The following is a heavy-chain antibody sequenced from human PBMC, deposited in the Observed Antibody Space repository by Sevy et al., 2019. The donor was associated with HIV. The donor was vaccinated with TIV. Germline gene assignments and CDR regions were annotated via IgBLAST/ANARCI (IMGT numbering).Heavy chain of an antibody. Sequence: SETLSLTCSVSGGSMRNFYWSWIRQPPGKGLEWIGNIYYSGSTNYNHSLKSRVTMSVDTSKNQFSLKLSFVTAADTAVYYCARSGFLEWAGSTRGPRNWFDPWGQGTLVTVSS. V-gene: IGHV4-59*13. CDR3: ARSGFLEWAGSTRGPRNWFDP. D-gene: IGHD3-3*01. CDR1: GGSMRNFY. CDR2: IYYSGST. J-gene: IGHJ5*02.